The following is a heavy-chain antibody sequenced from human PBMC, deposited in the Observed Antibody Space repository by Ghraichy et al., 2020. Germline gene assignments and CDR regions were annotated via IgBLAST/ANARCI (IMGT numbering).Heavy chain of an antibody. CDR1: GFTVHEHS. D-gene: IGHD4-23*01. V-gene: IGHV3-9*01. CDR3: VKDTSPGGGDV. J-gene: IGHJ6*02. Sequence: GGSLRLSCAGSGFTVHEHSMHWVRQVPGKGLEWVSGIFWDSAMIGYAYAVKGPFTISTNNAKNSLYLQMNRLRPEETALYYCVKDTSPGGGDVWGRGTTVTGSS. CDR2: IFWDSAMI.